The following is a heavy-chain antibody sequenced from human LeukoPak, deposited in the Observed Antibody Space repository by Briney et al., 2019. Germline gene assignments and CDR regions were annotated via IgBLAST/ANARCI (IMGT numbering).Heavy chain of an antibody. V-gene: IGHV3-23*01. J-gene: IGHJ4*02. CDR1: GFTFSSYA. CDR2: ISGSGGST. Sequence: GGSLRLSCAASGFTFSSYAMSWVRQAPGKGLEWVSAISGSGGSTYYADSVKGRFTISRDNSKNTLYLQMNSLRAEDTAVYYCARDRTYYYDSSGYYTPGYWGQGTLVTVSS. D-gene: IGHD3-22*01. CDR3: ARDRTYYYDSSGYYTPGY.